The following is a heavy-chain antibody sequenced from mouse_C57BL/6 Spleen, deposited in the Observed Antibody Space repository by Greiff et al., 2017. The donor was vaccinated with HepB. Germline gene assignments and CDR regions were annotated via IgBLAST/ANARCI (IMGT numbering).Heavy chain of an antibody. V-gene: IGHV5-12*01. CDR2: ISNGGGST. CDR1: GFTFSDYY. D-gene: IGHD1-1*01. J-gene: IGHJ2*01. CDR3: ARRDFTTVALDY. Sequence: EVKLMESGGGLVQPGGSLKLSCAASGFTFSDYYMYWVRQTPEKRLEWVAYISNGGGSTYYPDTVKGRFTISRDNAKNTLYLQMSRLKSEDTAMYYCARRDFTTVALDYWGQGTTLTVSS.